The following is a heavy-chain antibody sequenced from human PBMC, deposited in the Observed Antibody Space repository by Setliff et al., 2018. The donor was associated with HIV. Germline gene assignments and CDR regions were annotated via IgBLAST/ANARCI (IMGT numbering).Heavy chain of an antibody. J-gene: IGHJ6*03. CDR2: IYTSGSS. Sequence: PSETLSLTCTVSGGSISSGSYYWSWIRQPAGKGLEWIGHIYTSGSSNYNPSLKSRVTISVDTSKNQFSLKLSSVTAAYTAVYYCARDHPAIYYDSSGYPLYYYYMDVWGKGTTVTVSS. V-gene: IGHV4-61*09. CDR1: GGSISSGSYY. D-gene: IGHD3-22*01. CDR3: ARDHPAIYYDSSGYPLYYYYMDV.